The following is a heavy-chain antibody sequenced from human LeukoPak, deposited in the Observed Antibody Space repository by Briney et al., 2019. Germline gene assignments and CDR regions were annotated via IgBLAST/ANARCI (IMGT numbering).Heavy chain of an antibody. CDR2: IYYSGST. CDR1: GGSISSSSYY. Sequence: PSETLSLTCTVSGGSISSSSYYWGWIRQPPGKGLEWIGSIYYSGSTYYNPSLKSRVTISVDTSKNQFSLKLSSVTAADTAVYYCARRSYGVIDYWGQGTLVTVSS. V-gene: IGHV4-39*01. D-gene: IGHD4-17*01. J-gene: IGHJ4*02. CDR3: ARRSYGVIDY.